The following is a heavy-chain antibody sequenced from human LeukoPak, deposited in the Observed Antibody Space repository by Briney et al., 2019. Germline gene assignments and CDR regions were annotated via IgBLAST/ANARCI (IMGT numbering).Heavy chain of an antibody. D-gene: IGHD1-26*01. CDR1: GFTFDDYG. J-gene: IGHJ6*03. Sequence: GGSLRLSCAASGFTFDDYGMSWVRQAPGKGLEWVSGISWNGGSTDYADSVKGRFTISRDNAKNSLYLQMNSLRAEDAALYFCARDPYSGSYGPYYYYYMDVWGKGTTVTISS. V-gene: IGHV3-20*04. CDR3: ARDPYSGSYGPYYYYYMDV. CDR2: ISWNGGST.